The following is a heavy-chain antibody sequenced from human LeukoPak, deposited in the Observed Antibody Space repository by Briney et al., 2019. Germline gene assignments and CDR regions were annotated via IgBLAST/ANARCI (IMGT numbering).Heavy chain of an antibody. CDR3: AKDRGY. CDR1: GFTFSNFP. J-gene: IGHJ4*02. Sequence: GGSLRVSCAASGFTFSNFPMSWVRQAPGKGLEWVSAISASGGSAYYADSVKGRFTISRDNSKNTLYLQMTGLRVEDTAVYYCAKDRGYWGQGTLVTVSS. V-gene: IGHV3-23*01. CDR2: ISASGGSA.